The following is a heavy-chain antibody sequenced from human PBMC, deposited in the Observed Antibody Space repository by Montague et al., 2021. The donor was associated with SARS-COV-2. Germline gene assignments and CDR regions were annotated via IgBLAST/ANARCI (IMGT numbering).Heavy chain of an antibody. D-gene: IGHD3-9*01. CDR2: ISYDGSNK. J-gene: IGHJ6*02. V-gene: IGHV3-30*04. CDR1: GFTLSSYA. Sequence: SLRLSCAASGFTLSSYAMHWVRQAPGKGLEWVAVISYDGSNKYYADSVKGRFTISRDNSKNTLHLQMNSLRAEDTAVYYCARDLTGTLYYGMDVWGQGTTVTVSS. CDR3: ARDLTGTLYYGMDV.